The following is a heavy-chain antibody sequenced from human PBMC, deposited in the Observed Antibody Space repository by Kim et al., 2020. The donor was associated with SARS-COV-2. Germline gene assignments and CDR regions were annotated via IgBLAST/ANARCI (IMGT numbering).Heavy chain of an antibody. CDR1: GGSISSSNW. J-gene: IGHJ4*02. V-gene: IGHV4-4*02. D-gene: IGHD2-2*01. Sequence: SETLSLTCAVSGGSISSSNWWSWVRQPPGKGLEWIGEIYHSGSTNYDPSLKSRVTISVDKSKNQFSLKLSSVTAADTAVYYCARVIDCSSTSCYSALDWGQGTLVTVSS. CDR2: IYHSGST. CDR3: ARVIDCSSTSCYSALD.